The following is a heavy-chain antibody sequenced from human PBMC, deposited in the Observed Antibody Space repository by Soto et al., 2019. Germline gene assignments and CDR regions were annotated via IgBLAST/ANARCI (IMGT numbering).Heavy chain of an antibody. V-gene: IGHV3-23*01. D-gene: IGHD3-22*01. CDR2: IGGRGTSS. CDR1: GFTFSNYA. CDR3: AKSRYADSSGDYDDF. Sequence: GGSLRLSCAASGFTFSNYAMSWVRQAPGKGLEWVSGIGGRGTSSYYADSVKGRFAISRDNSYNTLFLQLHSLRAEDTAVYYCAKSRYADSSGDYDDFWGQGTRVTVSS. J-gene: IGHJ4*02.